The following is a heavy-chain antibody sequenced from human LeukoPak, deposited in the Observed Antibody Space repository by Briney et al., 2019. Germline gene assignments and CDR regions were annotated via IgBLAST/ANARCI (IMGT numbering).Heavy chain of an antibody. CDR3: ARGRGFDFWSGYYIDY. D-gene: IGHD3-3*01. CDR1: GGSISSYY. J-gene: IGHJ4*02. Sequence: SETLSLTCTVSGGSISSYYWSWIRQPAGKGLEWIGEINHSGSTNYNPSLKSRVTISVDTSKNQFSLKLSSVTAADTAVYYCARGRGFDFWSGYYIDYWGQGTLVTVSS. V-gene: IGHV4-34*01. CDR2: INHSGST.